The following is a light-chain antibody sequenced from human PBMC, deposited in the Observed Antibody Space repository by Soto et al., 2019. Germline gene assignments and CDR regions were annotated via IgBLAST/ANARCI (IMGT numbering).Light chain of an antibody. CDR2: GAS. Sequence: EIVLTQSPGTLSLSPGERATLSCRASQSVASNYLAWYQQKPGQPPRLVISGASSRASDIPDRFSGSGSETDFTLTISRLEPEDSAVYYCQQYGSALYTFGQGTKLEIK. CDR3: QQYGSALYT. CDR1: QSVASNY. J-gene: IGKJ2*01. V-gene: IGKV3-20*01.